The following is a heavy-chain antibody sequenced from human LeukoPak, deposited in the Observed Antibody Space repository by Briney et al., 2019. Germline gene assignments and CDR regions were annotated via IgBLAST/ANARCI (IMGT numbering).Heavy chain of an antibody. D-gene: IGHD3-22*01. CDR2: INPNSGGT. Sequence: GASVKVSCKASGYTFTGYYMHWVRQAPGQGLEWMGWINPNSGGTNYAQKFQGRVTMTRDTSISTAYMELSRLRSDDTAVYYCAREASSGYYYVEDYWGQGTLVTVSS. J-gene: IGHJ4*02. CDR1: GYTFTGYY. CDR3: AREASSGYYYVEDY. V-gene: IGHV1-2*02.